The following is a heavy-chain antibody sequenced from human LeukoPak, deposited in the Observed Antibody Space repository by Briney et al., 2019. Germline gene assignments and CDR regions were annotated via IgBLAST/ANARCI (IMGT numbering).Heavy chain of an antibody. Sequence: SETLSLTCAVYGGSFSGYYWSWIRQPPGKGLEWIGEINHSGSTNYNPSLKSRVTISVDTSKNQFSLKLSSVTAADTAVYYCARGGFKRTPRYCSSTSCYSTQQTYYFDYWGQGTLVTVSS. CDR2: INHSGST. V-gene: IGHV4-34*01. CDR3: ARGGFKRTPRYCSSTSCYSTQQTYYFDY. D-gene: IGHD2-2*01. J-gene: IGHJ4*02. CDR1: GGSFSGYY.